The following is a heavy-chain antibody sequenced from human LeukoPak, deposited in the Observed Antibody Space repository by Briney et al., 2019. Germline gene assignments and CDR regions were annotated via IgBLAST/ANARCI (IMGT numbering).Heavy chain of an antibody. J-gene: IGHJ4*02. Sequence: ASVKVSCKASEYTFTGYYIHWARQAPGQGLEWIGWINSNSGGTNYAQRFQGRVTVTRDTSISTAYMELSRLRSDDSALYYCARSEDPYSWSTFDFRGQGTLVTVSS. CDR2: INSNSGGT. V-gene: IGHV1-2*02. CDR3: ARSEDPYSWSTFDF. D-gene: IGHD6-13*01. CDR1: EYTFTGYY.